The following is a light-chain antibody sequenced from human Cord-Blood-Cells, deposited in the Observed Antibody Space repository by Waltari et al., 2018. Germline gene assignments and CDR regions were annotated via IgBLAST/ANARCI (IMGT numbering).Light chain of an antibody. Sequence: AIQLTQSPSSLSASVGDRVTITCRAIQGISSALAWYQQKPVKAPKLLIYDASSLESGVPSRFSGSGSGTDFTLTISSLQPEDFATYYCQQFNSYPLTFGGGTKVEIK. CDR1: QGISSA. CDR3: QQFNSYPLT. J-gene: IGKJ4*01. CDR2: DAS. V-gene: IGKV1-13*02.